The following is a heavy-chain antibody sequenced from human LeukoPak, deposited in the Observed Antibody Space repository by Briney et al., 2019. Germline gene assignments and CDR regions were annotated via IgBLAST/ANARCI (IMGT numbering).Heavy chain of an antibody. CDR2: IKQDGSET. V-gene: IGHV3-7*01. CDR1: GFTFSSYW. D-gene: IGHD6-25*01. CDR3: ARSGGRGSGWAY. J-gene: IGHJ4*02. Sequence: GGPLSLSCAASGFTFSSYWMNWVRQAPGKGLEWVANIKQDGSETYYVDSVKGRFNISRDNAKNSLFLQMNSLRGEDTAVYYCARSGGRGSGWAYWGQGILVTVSS.